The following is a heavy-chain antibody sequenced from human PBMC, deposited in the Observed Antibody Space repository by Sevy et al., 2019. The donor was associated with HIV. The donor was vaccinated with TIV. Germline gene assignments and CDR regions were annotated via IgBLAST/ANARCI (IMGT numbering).Heavy chain of an antibody. CDR1: GFTFNTYN. CDR2: ISYTSTTI. V-gene: IGHV3-48*02. J-gene: IGHJ6*02. D-gene: IGHD3-22*01. CDR3: ASSDATSMFGYYDFAMDF. Sequence: GVSLRLSCAVSGFTFNTYNMNWVRQAPGKGLEWVSYISYTSTTIYYADSVRGRFTISRDNAKNTLYLQMNSLRDEDTAVYYCASSDATSMFGYYDFAMDFWGQGTSVTVSS.